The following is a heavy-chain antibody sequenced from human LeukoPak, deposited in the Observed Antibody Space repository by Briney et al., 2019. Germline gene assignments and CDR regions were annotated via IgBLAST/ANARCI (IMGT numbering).Heavy chain of an antibody. Sequence: ASVKVSCKVSGYTLTELSMHWVRQALGKGLEWMGGFDPEDGETIYAQKFQGRVTMTEDTSTDTAYMELSSLRSEDTAVYYCATVPAGRSNRLDPWGQGTLVTVYS. V-gene: IGHV1-24*01. CDR3: ATVPAGRSNRLDP. CDR2: FDPEDGET. J-gene: IGHJ5*02. D-gene: IGHD2-2*01. CDR1: GYTLTELS.